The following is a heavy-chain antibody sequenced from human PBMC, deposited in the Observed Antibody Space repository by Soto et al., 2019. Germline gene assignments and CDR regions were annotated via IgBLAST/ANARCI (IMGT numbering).Heavy chain of an antibody. J-gene: IGHJ6*02. D-gene: IGHD2-2*01. CDR1: GGTIRNGGYY. V-gene: IGHV4-31*03. Sequence: SETQSHTSTVSGGTIRNGGYYWSRKQQQPGKGLEWIGYIYYSGSTYYNPSLKSRVTISVDTSKNQFSLKLSSVTAADTAVYYCASGSVPAAMRYYYYVMAVWGHGSTVIVS. CDR2: IYYSGST. CDR3: ASGSVPAAMRYYYYVMAV.